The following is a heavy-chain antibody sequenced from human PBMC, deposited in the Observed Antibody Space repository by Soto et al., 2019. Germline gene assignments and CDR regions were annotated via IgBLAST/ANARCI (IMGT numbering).Heavy chain of an antibody. V-gene: IGHV3-15*01. CDR2: IKSKTDGGTT. J-gene: IGHJ3*02. CDR1: GFTFSNAW. Sequence: GGSLRLSCAASGFTFSNAWMSLVRQAPGKGLEWVGRIKSKTDGGTTDYAAPVKGRFTISRDDSKNTLYLQMNSLKTEDTAVYYCTTAPWGFGEKNDAFDIWGQGTMVTVSS. CDR3: TTAPWGFGEKNDAFDI. D-gene: IGHD3-10*01.